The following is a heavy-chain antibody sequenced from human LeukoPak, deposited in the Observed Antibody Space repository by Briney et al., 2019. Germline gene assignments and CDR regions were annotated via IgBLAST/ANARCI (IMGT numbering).Heavy chain of an antibody. V-gene: IGHV4-59*01. Sequence: KPSETLSLTCTVSGGSISSYYRSWIRQPPGKGLEWIGYIYYSGSTNYNPSLKSRVTISVDTSKNQFSLKLSSVTAADTAVYYCARVLSLGYCSSTSCYDDAFDIWGQGTMVTVSS. D-gene: IGHD2-2*01. CDR3: ARVLSLGYCSSTSCYDDAFDI. J-gene: IGHJ3*02. CDR1: GGSISSYY. CDR2: IYYSGST.